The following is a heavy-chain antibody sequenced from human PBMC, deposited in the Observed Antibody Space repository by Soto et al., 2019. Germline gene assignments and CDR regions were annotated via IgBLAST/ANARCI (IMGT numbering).Heavy chain of an antibody. CDR3: AKTGMRKQWLAPSFDC. CDR2: IKQDESEK. Sequence: QPGGSLRLSCVTYGLTFTDYWMSWVRQAPGKGLEWVANIKQDESEKNYLDSVKGRFTISRDIAKNSLFLERNSLIPDDTAFYYCAKTGMRKQWLAPSFDCWGQGRLVTVSS. CDR1: GLTFTDYW. D-gene: IGHD6-19*01. V-gene: IGHV3-7*03. J-gene: IGHJ5*01.